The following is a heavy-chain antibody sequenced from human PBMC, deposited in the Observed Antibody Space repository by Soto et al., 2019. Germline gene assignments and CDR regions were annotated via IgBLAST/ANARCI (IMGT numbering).Heavy chain of an antibody. V-gene: IGHV3-30-3*01. CDR3: AREGGYCSGGSCYSFAFDI. J-gene: IGHJ3*02. D-gene: IGHD2-15*01. CDR2: ISYDGSNK. Sequence: APGKGLEWVAVISYDGSNKYYADSVKGRFTISRDNSKNTLYLQMNSLRAEDTAVYSCAREGGYCSGGSCYSFAFDIWGQGTMVTVSS.